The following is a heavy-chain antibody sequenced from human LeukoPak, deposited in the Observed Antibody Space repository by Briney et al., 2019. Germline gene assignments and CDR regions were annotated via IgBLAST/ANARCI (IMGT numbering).Heavy chain of an antibody. Sequence: SQTLSLTCTVSGGSISSGSYYWSWIGQPAGKGLGWIGRIYTSGSTNYNPSLKSRVTISVDTSKNQFSLKLSSVTAADTAVYYCARESSIVVVPAAIPRAFDIWGQGTMVTVSS. CDR2: IYTSGST. V-gene: IGHV4-61*02. J-gene: IGHJ3*02. D-gene: IGHD2-2*02. CDR1: GGSISSGSYY. CDR3: ARESSIVVVPAAIPRAFDI.